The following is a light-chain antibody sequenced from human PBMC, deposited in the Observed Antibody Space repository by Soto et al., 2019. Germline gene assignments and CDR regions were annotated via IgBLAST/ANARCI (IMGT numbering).Light chain of an antibody. Sequence: EIVLTQSPGTLSLSPGERATLSCWASQSVSSGYLAWYQQKPGQAPRLLIYGASSRATGIPDRFSGRGSGTDFTLTISRLEPEDFAVYFCQQYGSSPPWTFGQGTKVEIK. J-gene: IGKJ1*01. V-gene: IGKV3-20*01. CDR2: GAS. CDR3: QQYGSSPPWT. CDR1: QSVSSGY.